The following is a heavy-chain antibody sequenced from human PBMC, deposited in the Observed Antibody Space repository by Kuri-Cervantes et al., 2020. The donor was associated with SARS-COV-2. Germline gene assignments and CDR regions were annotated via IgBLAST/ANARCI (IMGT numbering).Heavy chain of an antibody. D-gene: IGHD1-26*01. V-gene: IGHV3-23*01. J-gene: IGHJ1*01. CDR2: ISGSGGST. CDR1: GFTFSSYA. CDR3: AKSSSGSYVHFQH. Sequence: GESLKISCAASGFTFSSYAMSWVRQAPGKGLEWVSVISGSGGSTYYADSVKGRFTISRDNSKNTLYLQMNSLRAEDTAVYYCAKSSSGSYVHFQHWGQGTLVTVSS.